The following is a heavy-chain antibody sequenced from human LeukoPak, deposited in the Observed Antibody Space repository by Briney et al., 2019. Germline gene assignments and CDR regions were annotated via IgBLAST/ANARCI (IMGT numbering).Heavy chain of an antibody. J-gene: IGHJ6*02. V-gene: IGHV4-59*08. D-gene: IGHD6-13*01. Sequence: PSETLSLTCTVSGGSISSYYWSWIRQPPGKGLEWIGYIDYSGSTIHNPSLKSRVTISVNTSKNQVSLKVNSVTAADTAVYYCARLGAAPGPPHYFYYGMDVWGQGTTVTVS. CDR2: IDYSGST. CDR3: ARLGAAPGPPHYFYYGMDV. CDR1: GGSISSYY.